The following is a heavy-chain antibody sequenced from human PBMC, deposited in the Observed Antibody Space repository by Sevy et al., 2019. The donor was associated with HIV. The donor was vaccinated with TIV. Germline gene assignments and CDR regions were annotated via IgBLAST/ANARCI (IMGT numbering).Heavy chain of an antibody. D-gene: IGHD6-13*01. V-gene: IGHV3-48*01. CDR1: GFTFKTYN. CDR3: ARDGLPAPAKFDY. J-gene: IGHJ4*02. Sequence: GGSLRLSCVASGFTFKTYNMNWVRQAPGKGLEWVSYITSSSSIIYYVDSVRDRFTISRDNAKNSLYLQMNSLRPEDTAVYFCARDGLPAPAKFDYWGQGTLVTVSS. CDR2: ITSSSSII.